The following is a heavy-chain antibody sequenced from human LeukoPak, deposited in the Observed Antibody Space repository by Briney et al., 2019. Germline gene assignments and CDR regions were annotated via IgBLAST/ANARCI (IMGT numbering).Heavy chain of an antibody. CDR3: AKGEGYYDSSGFDY. V-gene: IGHV3-23*01. Sequence: PGGSLRLSCAASGFTFSNYAMSWVRQAPGKGLEWVSSINGRGGSTYYADSVKGRFTISRDNSKNTLYLQMNSLRAEDTAVYYCAKGEGYYDSSGFDYWGQGTLVTISS. J-gene: IGHJ4*02. D-gene: IGHD3-22*01. CDR1: GFTFSNYA. CDR2: INGRGGST.